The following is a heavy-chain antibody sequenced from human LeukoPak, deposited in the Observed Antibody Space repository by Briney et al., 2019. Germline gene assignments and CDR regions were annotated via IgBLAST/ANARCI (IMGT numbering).Heavy chain of an antibody. V-gene: IGHV1-69*02. J-gene: IGHJ4*02. CDR3: AWHPSSGEFYFDS. CDR2: IIPIIQIT. CDR1: GGTFSSYS. Sequence: SVKVSCKASGGTFSSYSLSWVRQAPGQGLEWMGRIIPIIQITNYAQKFQSRVTITADKSTTTAYLELSSLRSEDTAVYYCAWHPSSGEFYFDSWGQGTLVTVSS. D-gene: IGHD3-22*01.